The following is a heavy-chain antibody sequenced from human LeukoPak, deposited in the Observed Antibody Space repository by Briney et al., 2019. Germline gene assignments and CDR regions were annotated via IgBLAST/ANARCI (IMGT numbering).Heavy chain of an antibody. V-gene: IGHV1-2*02. J-gene: IGHJ4*02. CDR3: ARDWRDRFSGYYPF. D-gene: IGHD3-22*01. CDR1: RYSVNYSD. Sequence: ASVKVSCKPFRYSVNYSDLHWGPQAPGQGLEWMGWINPNSGRTNHAPKFQGRVTLTTDTSNTTAYMELSSLISGDTAVYYCARDWRDRFSGYYPFWGQGTLVTVSS. CDR2: INPNSGRT.